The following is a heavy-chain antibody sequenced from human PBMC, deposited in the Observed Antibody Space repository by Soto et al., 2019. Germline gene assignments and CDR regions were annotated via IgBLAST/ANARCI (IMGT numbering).Heavy chain of an antibody. Sequence: QVQLVQSGAEVKKPGASLKVSCKASGYTFTNYGIIWVRQAPGQGLEWMGWITAYNGNTNFAQKLQGRVTMTTDTSTSTAYMQLRSLRSDDTAVYYCARISNSGFDYWGREPWSPSPQ. D-gene: IGHD3-3*02. CDR2: ITAYNGNT. CDR3: ARISNSGFDY. J-gene: IGHJ4*02. V-gene: IGHV1-18*01. CDR1: GYTFTNYG.